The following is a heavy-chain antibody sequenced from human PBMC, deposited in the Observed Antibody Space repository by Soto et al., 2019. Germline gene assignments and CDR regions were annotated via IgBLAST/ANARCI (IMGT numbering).Heavy chain of an antibody. CDR3: AKDFSGSYYQILFDY. Sequence: GGSLRLSCVASGFTFSSYAMSWVRQAPGKGLEWVSSITGSDGRTFYADNVKGRFTISRDNSKNTLSLQMNSLRAEDTAVYYCAKDFSGSYYQILFDYWGQGTLVTVSS. V-gene: IGHV3-23*01. CDR1: GFTFSSYA. D-gene: IGHD3-10*01. J-gene: IGHJ4*02. CDR2: ITGSDGRT.